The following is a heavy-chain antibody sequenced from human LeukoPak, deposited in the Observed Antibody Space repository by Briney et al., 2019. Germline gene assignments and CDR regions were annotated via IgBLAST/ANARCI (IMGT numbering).Heavy chain of an antibody. D-gene: IGHD1-7*01. CDR1: VGTFSSYV. CDR3: ERGLELRPYYYGMDV. Sequence: GSSVKVSCKASVGTFSSYVISWVRQAPGQGREWMGGIIPIFGIANYAQKFQGRVTITADKSTSTAYMELSSLRAEDTAVYYCERGLELRPYYYGMDVWGQGTTVTVSS. J-gene: IGHJ6*02. V-gene: IGHV1-69*17. CDR2: IIPIFGIA.